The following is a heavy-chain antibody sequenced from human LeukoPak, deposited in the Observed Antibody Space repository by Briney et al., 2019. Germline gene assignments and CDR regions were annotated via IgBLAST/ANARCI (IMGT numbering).Heavy chain of an antibody. CDR3: ARDLTDDFWTGYHFDY. V-gene: IGHV3-21*01. J-gene: IGHJ4*02. Sequence: GGSLRLSCAASGFTFNNYCMNWVRQAPGKGLEWVSSISSSSNYIYYADSVKGRFTISRDNAKNSLYLQMNSLRAEDTAVYYCARDLTDDFWTGYHFDYWGQGTLVTVSS. CDR2: ISSSSNYI. D-gene: IGHD3/OR15-3a*01. CDR1: GFTFNNYC.